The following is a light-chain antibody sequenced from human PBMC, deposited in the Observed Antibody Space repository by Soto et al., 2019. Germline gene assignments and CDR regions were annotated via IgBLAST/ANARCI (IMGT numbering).Light chain of an antibody. V-gene: IGKV1-5*03. CDR2: DAS. CDR3: QHHNSFTIT. Sequence: DIQMTQSPSSLSASVGDRVTITCPASQDISKWLDWYQQKKGKAPKLLIYDASRLESGVPSRLRGSGYGTEFTITISSMMNEDIATYYCQHHNSFTITFGQGTRLEI. CDR1: QDISKW. J-gene: IGKJ5*01.